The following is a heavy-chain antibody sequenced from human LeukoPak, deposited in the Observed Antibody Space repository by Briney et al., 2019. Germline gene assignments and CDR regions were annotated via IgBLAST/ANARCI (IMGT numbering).Heavy chain of an antibody. V-gene: IGHV4-34*01. Sequence: SETLSLTCAVYGGSFSGYYWSWIRQPPGKGLGWIGEINHSGSTNYNPSLKSRVTISVDTSKNQFSLKLSSVTAADTAVYYCARAAKYYYDSSGYYYYWGQGTLVTVSS. D-gene: IGHD3-22*01. CDR1: GGSFSGYY. CDR2: INHSGST. J-gene: IGHJ4*02. CDR3: ARAAKYYYDSSGYYYY.